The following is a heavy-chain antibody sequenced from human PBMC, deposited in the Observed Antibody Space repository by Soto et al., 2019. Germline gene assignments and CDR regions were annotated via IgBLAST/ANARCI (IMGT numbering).Heavy chain of an antibody. CDR2: IYPIESDA. CDR3: ARHGLSGCSSHPGLFAP. V-gene: IGHV5-51*01. Sequence: GQSLRISGQGSGYTFGNYWIAWGRQMPGKSLELMGIIYPIESDASYSPSCQGQAIISADKTSSTAYLQGSRRRASDTGIYYCARHGLSGCSSHPGLFAPSGQRTLVTGSS. CDR1: GYTFGNYW. D-gene: IGHD2-15*01. J-gene: IGHJ5*01.